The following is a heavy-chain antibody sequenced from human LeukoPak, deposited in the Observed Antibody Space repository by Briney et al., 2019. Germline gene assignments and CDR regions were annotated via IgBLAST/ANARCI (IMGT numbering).Heavy chain of an antibody. CDR2: IFYSGIT. V-gene: IGHV4-39*01. CDR1: GGPISGSDYY. J-gene: IGHJ4*02. CDR3: ARSKTGIVDY. Sequence: SETLSLTCAVSGGPISGSDYYWGGIRHPPGKGLEWIGSIFYSGITYYNPPLKSRVTTTVDTSKNQFSLKLTSVTAADTAVYYCARSKTGIVDYWGQGTLVTVSS. D-gene: IGHD2-21*01.